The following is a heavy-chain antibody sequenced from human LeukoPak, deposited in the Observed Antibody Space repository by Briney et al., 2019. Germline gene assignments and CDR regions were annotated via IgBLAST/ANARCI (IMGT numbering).Heavy chain of an antibody. CDR2: IYYSGST. V-gene: IGHV4-59*01. CDR1: GGSISSYY. CDR3: ARDTSNWFDP. Sequence: SETLSLTCTVSGGSISSYYWSWIRQPPGKGLEWIGYIYYSGSTNYNPSLKSRVTISVDTSKNQFSLKLSSVTAADTAVYYCARDTSNWFDPWGQGTLVTVSS. J-gene: IGHJ5*02.